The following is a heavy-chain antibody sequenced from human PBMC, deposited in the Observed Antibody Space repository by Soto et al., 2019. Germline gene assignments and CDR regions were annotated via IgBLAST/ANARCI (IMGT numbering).Heavy chain of an antibody. J-gene: IGHJ4*02. D-gene: IGHD2-21*02. CDR3: AGYCGGDCYLYYFDY. CDR2: IYYSGST. CDR1: GGPISSSSYY. V-gene: IGHV4-39*01. Sequence: SETLSLTCTASGGPISSSSYYWGWILHPQGKGLEWIGSIYYSGSTYYNPSLKSRVTISVDTSKNQFSLKLSSVTAADTAVYYCAGYCGGDCYLYYFDYWGQGTLVTVSS.